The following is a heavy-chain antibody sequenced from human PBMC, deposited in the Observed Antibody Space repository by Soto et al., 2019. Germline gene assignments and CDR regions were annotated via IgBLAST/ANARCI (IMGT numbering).Heavy chain of an antibody. V-gene: IGHV2-5*02. Sequence: QITLKESGPTLVKPTQTLTLTCTFSGFSLSTSGVGVGWIRQPPGKALEWLALIYWDDDKRYSPSLKSRLTITKDNSKNQVVLTMTNMDPVDTATYYCAHSRWLQMGDWFDPWGQGTLVTVSS. D-gene: IGHD5-12*01. CDR3: AHSRWLQMGDWFDP. CDR2: IYWDDDK. J-gene: IGHJ5*02. CDR1: GFSLSTSGVG.